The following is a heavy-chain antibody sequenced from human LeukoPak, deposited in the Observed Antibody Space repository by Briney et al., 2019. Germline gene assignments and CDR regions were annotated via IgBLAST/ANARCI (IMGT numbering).Heavy chain of an antibody. J-gene: IGHJ6*02. V-gene: IGHV1-46*01. CDR3: ARGVVVVVPAAMPEGYYYYYGMDV. CDR1: GYTFTSNY. Sequence: ASVKVSCKASGYTFTSNYIHWVRQAPGQGLEWMGMIYPRDGSTSYAQKFQGRVTVTRDTSTSTVHMELSGLRSEDTAVYYCARGVVVVVPAAMPEGYYYYYGMDVWGQGTTVTVSS. CDR2: IYPRDGST. D-gene: IGHD2-2*01.